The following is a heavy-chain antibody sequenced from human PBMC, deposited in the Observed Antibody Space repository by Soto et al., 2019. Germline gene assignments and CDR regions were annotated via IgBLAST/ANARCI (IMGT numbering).Heavy chain of an antibody. Sequence: EVQLLESGAPPPQPPPPPPPPPPPPPSPLPNYAMTWVRQAPGKGLEWVSGLSGSGTMRYYADSVRGRFIISRDNAKNTLFLQMDNLRVEDSAVYYCAKEAEENENVPIPGDNWGQGTPVTVSS. CDR2: LSGSGTMR. J-gene: IGHJ4*02. D-gene: IGHD1-1*01. V-gene: IGHV3-23*01. CDR1: PSPLPNYA. CDR3: AKEAEENENVPIPGDN.